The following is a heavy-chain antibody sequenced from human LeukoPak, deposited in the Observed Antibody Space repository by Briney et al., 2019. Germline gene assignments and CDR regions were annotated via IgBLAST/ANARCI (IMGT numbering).Heavy chain of an antibody. CDR3: ARSGAYSSGWYYGMDV. J-gene: IGHJ6*02. D-gene: IGHD6-19*01. V-gene: IGHV4-34*01. CDR1: GGSFSGYY. Sequence: SETLSLTCAVYGGSFSGYYWSWIRQPPGKGLEWIGEINHSGSTNYNPSLKSRVTISVDTSKNQFSLRLSSVTAADTAVYYCARSGAYSSGWYYGMDVWGQGTTVTVSS. CDR2: INHSGST.